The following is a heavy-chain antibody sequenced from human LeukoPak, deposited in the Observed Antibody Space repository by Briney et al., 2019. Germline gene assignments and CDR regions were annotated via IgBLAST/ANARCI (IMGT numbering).Heavy chain of an antibody. D-gene: IGHD3-10*01. CDR1: GFTFSDYY. J-gene: IGHJ4*02. Sequence: GGSLRLSCAASGFTFSDYYMSWVRQAPGKGLEWVSGINWNGGSTGYADSVKGRFTISRDNAKNSLYLQMNSLRAEDTAVYYCASSYYYGSGTPGRDYWGQGTLVTVSS. V-gene: IGHV3-20*04. CDR2: INWNGGST. CDR3: ASSYYYGSGTPGRDY.